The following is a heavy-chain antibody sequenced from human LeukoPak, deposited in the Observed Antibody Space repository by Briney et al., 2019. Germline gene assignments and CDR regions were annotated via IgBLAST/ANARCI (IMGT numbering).Heavy chain of an antibody. CDR2: IYHSGST. J-gene: IGHJ6*02. V-gene: IGHV4-39*07. CDR1: GGSISSSGYY. Sequence: SETLSLTCTVSGGSISSSGYYWGWIRQPPGKGLEWIGSIYHSGSTYYNPSLKSRVTISVDTSKNQFSLKLSSVTAADTAVYYCARVDCSGGSCYSVRKYYYYGMDVWGQGTTVTVSS. CDR3: ARVDCSGGSCYSVRKYYYYGMDV. D-gene: IGHD2-15*01.